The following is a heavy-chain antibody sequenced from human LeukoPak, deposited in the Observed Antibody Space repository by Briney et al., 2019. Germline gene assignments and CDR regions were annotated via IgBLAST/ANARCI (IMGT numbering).Heavy chain of an antibody. V-gene: IGHV3-30*18. D-gene: IGHD3-10*01. J-gene: IGHJ4*02. Sequence: GGSLRLSCAASGFTFSSYGMHWVRQAPGKGLEWVAVISYDGSNKYYADSVKGRSTISRDNSKNTLYLQMNSLRAEDTAVYYCAKNRGWFGELLFDYWGQGTLVTVSS. CDR1: GFTFSSYG. CDR2: ISYDGSNK. CDR3: AKNRGWFGELLFDY.